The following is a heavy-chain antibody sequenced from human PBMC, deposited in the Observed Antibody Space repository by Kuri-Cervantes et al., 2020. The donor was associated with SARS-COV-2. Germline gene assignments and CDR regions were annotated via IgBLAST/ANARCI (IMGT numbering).Heavy chain of an antibody. D-gene: IGHD3-16*01. CDR3: AGVGGGGWFDP. Sequence: GSLRLSCTVSGGSVSSGSYYWSWIRQPPGKGLEWIGYIYYSGSTNYNPSLKSRVTISVDTSKNQFSLKLSSVTAADTAVYYCAGVGGGGWFDPWGQGTLVTVSS. V-gene: IGHV4-61*01. CDR1: GGSVSSGSYY. J-gene: IGHJ5*02. CDR2: IYYSGST.